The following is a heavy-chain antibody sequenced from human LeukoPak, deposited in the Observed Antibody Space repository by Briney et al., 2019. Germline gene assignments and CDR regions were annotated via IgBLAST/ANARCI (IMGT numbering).Heavy chain of an antibody. D-gene: IGHD3-22*01. Sequence: KPSETLSLTCTVSGDSVSSGSYYLSWIRQPPGKGLDWIAYMSPSGTTNYNPSLKSRVTTSVDTSRTQFSLRLSSVTAADTAVYYCARGQDDRSGTFDYRGQGTLVTVSS. CDR1: GDSVSSGSYY. J-gene: IGHJ4*02. V-gene: IGHV4-61*01. CDR2: MSPSGTT. CDR3: ARGQDDRSGTFDY.